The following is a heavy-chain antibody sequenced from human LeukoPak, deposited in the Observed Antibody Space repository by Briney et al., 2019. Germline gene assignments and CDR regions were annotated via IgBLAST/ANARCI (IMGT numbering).Heavy chain of an antibody. D-gene: IGHD3-10*01. J-gene: IGHJ4*02. Sequence: ASVKVSCKASGYTFTSYGINWVRQAPGQGLEWMGWISTYNGNTNYAQNLQGRVTMTTDTSTSTAYMELSSLRSEDTAVYYCARALMVRGVISPGYWGQGTLVTVSS. CDR2: ISTYNGNT. CDR3: ARALMVRGVISPGY. CDR1: GYTFTSYG. V-gene: IGHV1-18*01.